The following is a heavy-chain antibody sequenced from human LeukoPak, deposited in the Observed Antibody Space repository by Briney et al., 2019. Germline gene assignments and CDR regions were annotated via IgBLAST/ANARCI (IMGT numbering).Heavy chain of an antibody. V-gene: IGHV4-59*01. CDR1: GGSISDYS. J-gene: IGHJ3*02. CDR3: ARDPPYCSSTSCHVSGGAFDI. Sequence: PSETLSLTCTVSGGSISDYSWRWLRQPPGKGREWLGNIYYSGSANHNPSLKSRVTISRDTSKNQFSLKLTSVTTADTAVYYCARDPPYCSSTSCHVSGGAFDIWGQGTMVTVSS. CDR2: IYYSGSA. D-gene: IGHD2-2*01.